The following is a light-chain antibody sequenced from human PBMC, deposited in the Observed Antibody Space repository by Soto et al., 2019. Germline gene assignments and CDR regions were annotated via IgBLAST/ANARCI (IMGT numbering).Light chain of an antibody. CDR3: GVWDDSLNGRL. CDR2: SHN. J-gene: IGLJ2*01. Sequence: QSVLTQPPSASGTPGQRVTISCSGGTSNIGSNPVDWYQQLPGTAPKLLIYSHNQRPSGVPDRFSASKSGTSASLAISGLQSEDEADYYCGVWDDSLNGRLFGGGTKLTVL. V-gene: IGLV1-44*01. CDR1: TSNIGSNP.